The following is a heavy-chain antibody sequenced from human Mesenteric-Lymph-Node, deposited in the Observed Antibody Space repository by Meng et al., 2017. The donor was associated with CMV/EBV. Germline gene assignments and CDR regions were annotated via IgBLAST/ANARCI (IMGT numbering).Heavy chain of an antibody. V-gene: IGHV4-38-2*02. J-gene: IGHJ3*02. Sequence: SETLSLTCTVSGHSISSGYYWGWIRQPPGKGLEWIGSIYYSGSTYYNPSLKSRVTISVDTSKNQFSLKLSSVTAADTAVYYCARYCSSTSCLEEDAFDIWGQGTMVTVSS. D-gene: IGHD2-2*01. CDR3: ARYCSSTSCLEEDAFDI. CDR1: GHSISSGYY. CDR2: IYYSGST.